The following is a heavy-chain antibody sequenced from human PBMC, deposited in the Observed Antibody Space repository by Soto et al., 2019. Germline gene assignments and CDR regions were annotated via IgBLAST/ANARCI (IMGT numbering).Heavy chain of an antibody. CDR2: ISSSGSTI. D-gene: IGHD2-2*02. J-gene: IGHJ5*02. Sequence: PGGSLRLSCAASGFTFSSYETNWVRQAPGKGLEWVSYISSSGSTIYYADSVKGRFTISRDNAKNSLYLQMNSLRAEDTAVYYCARKIKGYCSSTSCYTGWFDPWGQGTLVTVSS. CDR1: GFTFSSYE. CDR3: ARKIKGYCSSTSCYTGWFDP. V-gene: IGHV3-48*03.